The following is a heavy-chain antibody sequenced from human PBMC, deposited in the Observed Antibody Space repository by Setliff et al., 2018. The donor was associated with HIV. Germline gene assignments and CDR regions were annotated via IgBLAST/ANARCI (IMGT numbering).Heavy chain of an antibody. CDR2: IRYDGSEK. D-gene: IGHD2-21*01. J-gene: IGHJ4*02. CDR1: GFTFSSYG. V-gene: IGHV3-33*08. Sequence: PGGSLRLSCAASGFTFSSYGMHWVRQAPGKGLEWVAFIRYDGSEKYYIESVKGRFTISRDDAKNSLYLQMNEVTVEDTAVYYCARQVTVVGYFETAAGSFNYWGPGTLVTVSS. CDR3: ARQVTVVGYFETAAGSFNY.